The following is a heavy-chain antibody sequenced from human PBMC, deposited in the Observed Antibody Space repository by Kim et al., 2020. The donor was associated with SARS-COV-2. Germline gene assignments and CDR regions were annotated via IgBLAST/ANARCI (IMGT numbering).Heavy chain of an antibody. J-gene: IGHJ4*02. CDR1: GFTFKNYA. CDR2: ISAGADNI. D-gene: IGHD3-10*01. CDR3: AKGWVFGELLNS. V-gene: IGHV3-23*01. Sequence: GGSLRLSCVASGFTFKNYALSWVRQDPGKGLEWLSSISAGADNIYYADSVKGQFTISRDNSRNTLYLQMNSLRAEDTAVYYCAKGWVFGELLNSWGQGTLAT.